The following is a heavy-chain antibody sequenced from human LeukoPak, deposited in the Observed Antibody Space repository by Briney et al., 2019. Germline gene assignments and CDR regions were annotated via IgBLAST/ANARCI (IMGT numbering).Heavy chain of an antibody. J-gene: IGHJ4*02. CDR2: IRYDGSNK. CDR3: AKGQYYYGSGSRTTLYYFDY. V-gene: IGHV3-30*02. Sequence: GGSLRLSCAASGFTFSSYGMHWVRQAPGKGLEWVAFIRYDGSNKYYADSVKGRFTISRDNSKNTLYLQMNSLRAEDTAVYYCAKGQYYYGSGSRTTLYYFDYWGQGTLVTVSS. CDR1: GFTFSSYG. D-gene: IGHD3-10*01.